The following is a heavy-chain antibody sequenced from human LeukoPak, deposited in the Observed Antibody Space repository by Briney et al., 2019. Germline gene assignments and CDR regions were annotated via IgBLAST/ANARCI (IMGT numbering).Heavy chain of an antibody. Sequence: ASVKVSCKASGYTFTGYYMHWVRQAPGQGLEWMGWINPNSGGTNYAQKFQGRVTMTRDTSISTAYMELSRLRSDDTAEYYCARALAPYYYGSGSYSWFDPWGQGTLVTVSP. J-gene: IGHJ5*02. D-gene: IGHD3-10*01. CDR2: INPNSGGT. CDR3: ARALAPYYYGSGSYSWFDP. CDR1: GYTFTGYY. V-gene: IGHV1-2*02.